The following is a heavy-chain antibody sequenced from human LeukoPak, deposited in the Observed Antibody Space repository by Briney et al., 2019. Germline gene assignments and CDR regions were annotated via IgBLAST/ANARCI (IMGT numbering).Heavy chain of an antibody. CDR1: GGSISSSSYY. J-gene: IGHJ4*02. CDR3: ARVFDTFDY. CDR2: IYYSGST. V-gene: IGHV4-39*07. D-gene: IGHD3-9*01. Sequence: SETLSLTCTVSGGSISSSSYYWGWIRQPPGKGLEWIGSIYYSGSTYYNPSLKSRVTISVDTSKNQFSLKLSSVTAADTAVYYSARVFDTFDYWGQGTLATVSS.